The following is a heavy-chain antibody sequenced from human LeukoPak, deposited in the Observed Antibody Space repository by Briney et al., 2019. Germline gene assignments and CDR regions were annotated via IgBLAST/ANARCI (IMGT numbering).Heavy chain of an antibody. V-gene: IGHV4-34*01. J-gene: IGHJ5*02. CDR3: ARAPGYYVAWFDP. D-gene: IGHD3-9*01. CDR2: INHSGST. CDR1: GGSFSGYY. Sequence: SETLSLTFAVYGGSFSGYYWSWIRQPPGKGLEWIGEINHSGSTNYNPSLKSRVTISVDTSKNQFSLKLSSVTAADTAVYYCARAPGYYVAWFDPWGQGTLVTVSS.